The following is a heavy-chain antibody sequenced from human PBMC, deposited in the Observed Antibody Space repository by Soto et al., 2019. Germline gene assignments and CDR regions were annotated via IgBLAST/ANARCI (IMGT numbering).Heavy chain of an antibody. CDR3: ARRHSSSSAFDP. CDR2: IDPSDSYT. V-gene: IGHV5-10-1*01. CDR1: GYSFTSYW. J-gene: IGHJ5*02. Sequence: RESLKIAWKGSGYSFTSYWINWVRQMPGKGLEWMGRIDPSDSYTNYSPSFQGHVTISADKSISTAYLQWSSLKASDTAMYYCARRHSSSSAFDPWGQGTLVTVSS. D-gene: IGHD6-13*01.